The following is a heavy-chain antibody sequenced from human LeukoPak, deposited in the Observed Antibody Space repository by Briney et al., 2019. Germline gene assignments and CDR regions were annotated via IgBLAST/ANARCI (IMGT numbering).Heavy chain of an antibody. V-gene: IGHV3-21*01. CDR1: GFTFSSYS. J-gene: IGHJ3*02. CDR2: ISSSSSYI. Sequence: GGSLRLSCAASGFTFSSYSMNWVRQAPGKGLEWLSSISSSSSYIYYADSVKGRFTISRDNAKNSLYLQMNSLRAEDTAVYYCARDGDYYDSRGDAFDIWGQGAMVTVAS. D-gene: IGHD3-22*01. CDR3: ARDGDYYDSRGDAFDI.